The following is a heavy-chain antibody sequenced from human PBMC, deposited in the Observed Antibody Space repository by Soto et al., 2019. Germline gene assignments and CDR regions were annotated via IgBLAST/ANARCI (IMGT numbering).Heavy chain of an antibody. CDR3: TRAARGRGSGYEFDY. V-gene: IGHV3-49*03. CDR1: GFRFGDYA. Sequence: PGGSLRLSCTASGFRFGDYAMSWFRQAPGKGLEWVGLIRNKPYGGTTEYAASVKGTVTISRDDSKTIAYLQMNSLKIEDTAVYYCTRAARGRGSGYEFDYWGQGTLVTSPQ. CDR2: IRNKPYGGTT. J-gene: IGHJ4*02. D-gene: IGHD5-12*01.